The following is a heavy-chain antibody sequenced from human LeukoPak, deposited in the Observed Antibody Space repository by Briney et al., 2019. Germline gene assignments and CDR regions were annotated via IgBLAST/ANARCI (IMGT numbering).Heavy chain of an antibody. J-gene: IGHJ5*02. Sequence: SVKVSCKASGGTFSSYAISWVRQAPGQGLEWMGRIIPILGIANYAQKFQGRVTITADKSTSTAYMELSSLRSDDTAVYYCARAREYSTLGDWFDPWGQGTLVTVSS. D-gene: IGHD2/OR15-2a*01. V-gene: IGHV1-69*04. CDR2: IIPILGIA. CDR1: GGTFSSYA. CDR3: ARAREYSTLGDWFDP.